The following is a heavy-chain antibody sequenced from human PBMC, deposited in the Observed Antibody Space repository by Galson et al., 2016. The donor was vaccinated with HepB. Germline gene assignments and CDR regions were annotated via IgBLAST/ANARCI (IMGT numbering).Heavy chain of an antibody. D-gene: IGHD2/OR15-2a*01. V-gene: IGHV4-61*08. J-gene: IGHJ6*02. Sequence: SETLSLTCTVSSGSVSSGGYYWSWVRQSPGKGLEWIGYIQNPGSTNYNPSLKGRVTISIDRSKNQFVLELTSVTAADTAVYYCARDEGFYNGMDVWGQGTTVTVSS. CDR1: SGSVSSGGYY. CDR3: ARDEGFYNGMDV. CDR2: IQNPGST.